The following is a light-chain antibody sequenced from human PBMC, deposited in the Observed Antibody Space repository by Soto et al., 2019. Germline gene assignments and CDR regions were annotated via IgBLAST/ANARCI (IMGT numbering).Light chain of an antibody. CDR2: VVS. CDR1: SSDVGGYNY. Sequence: QSVGTKPASVSGSAGQSIAISCTGTSSDVGGYNYVSWHQQHPGKAPKVLISVVSNRPSGVSNRFSGSKSGNTASLTISGLQAEDEADYYCSSYRSGGTFVFGSGTKVTVL. J-gene: IGLJ1*01. V-gene: IGLV2-14*01. CDR3: SSYRSGGTFV.